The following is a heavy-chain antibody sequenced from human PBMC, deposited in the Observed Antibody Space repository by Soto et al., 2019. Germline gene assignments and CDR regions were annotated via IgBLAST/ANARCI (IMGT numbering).Heavy chain of an antibody. CDR3: ATKITVFGEEYFDS. D-gene: IGHD3-3*01. Sequence: QLQLQESGPGLVKPSETLSLSCLVSGGSISNSGYYWGWIRQPPGKGLEWIGTMYYSGSTYYNPSLKSRATISVDTSKNQFSLKVMSVTAADTAVYYCATKITVFGEEYFDSWGQGSLVTVSS. CDR1: GGSISNSGYY. J-gene: IGHJ4*02. V-gene: IGHV4-39*01. CDR2: MYYSGST.